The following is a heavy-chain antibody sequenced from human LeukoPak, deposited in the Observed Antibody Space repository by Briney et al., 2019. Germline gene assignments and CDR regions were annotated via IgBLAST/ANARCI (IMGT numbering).Heavy chain of an antibody. CDR2: IHHSGST. CDR1: GYSISSGYY. D-gene: IGHD3-10*02. J-gene: IGHJ4*02. Sequence: PAETLSLTCAVSGYSISSGYYWGWIRPPPGKGLEWIGSIHHSGSTYYNPSLKSRLTISVDMSKNQFSLKLSSVTAADTAVYFCTGEKAGTIFDYWGQGTLVTVSS. CDR3: TGEKAGTIFDY. V-gene: IGHV4-38-2*02.